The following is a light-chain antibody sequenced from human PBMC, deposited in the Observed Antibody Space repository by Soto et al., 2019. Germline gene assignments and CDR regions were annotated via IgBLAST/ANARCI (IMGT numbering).Light chain of an antibody. Sequence: EIVLTQSPGTLSSSPGERATLSCRASQSVSSGHLAWYQQKPGQAPRLLIFGASSRATGIPDRFSGSGSGTDFALTINRLEPEDSAVYYCQQYGSSPWTFGQGTKVEI. CDR3: QQYGSSPWT. CDR2: GAS. J-gene: IGKJ1*01. CDR1: QSVSSGH. V-gene: IGKV3-20*01.